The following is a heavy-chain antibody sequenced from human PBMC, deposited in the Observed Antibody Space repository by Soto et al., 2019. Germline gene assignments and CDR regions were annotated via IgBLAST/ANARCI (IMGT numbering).Heavy chain of an antibody. J-gene: IGHJ5*02. CDR2: IWYDGSNK. CDR3: ARGEELMELPPYNWFDP. D-gene: IGHD1-7*01. Sequence: QVQLVESGGGVVQPGRSLRLSCAASGFTFSSYGMHWVRQAPGKGLEWVAVIWYDGSNKYYADSVKGRFTISRDNSKNTLYLQMNSLRAEDTAVYYCARGEELMELPPYNWFDPWGQGTLVTVSS. CDR1: GFTFSSYG. V-gene: IGHV3-33*01.